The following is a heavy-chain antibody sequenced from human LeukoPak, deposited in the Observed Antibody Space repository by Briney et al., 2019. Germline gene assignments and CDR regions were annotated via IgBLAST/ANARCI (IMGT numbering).Heavy chain of an antibody. CDR1: GGSISSGSYY. J-gene: IGHJ4*02. V-gene: IGHV4-61*02. Sequence: SETLSLTCTVSGGSISSGSYYWSWIRQPAGKGLEWIGRIYTSGSTNYNPSLKSRVTISVDTSKNQFSLKLSSVTAADTAVYYCARDRGRLNYDFWSGYSPSDFDYWGQGTLVTVSS. CDR3: ARDRGRLNYDFWSGYSPSDFDY. CDR2: IYTSGST. D-gene: IGHD3-3*01.